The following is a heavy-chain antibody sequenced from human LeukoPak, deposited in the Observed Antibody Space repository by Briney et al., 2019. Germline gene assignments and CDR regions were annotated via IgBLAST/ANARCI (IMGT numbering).Heavy chain of an antibody. Sequence: SETLSLTCTVSGGSISSSSYYWGWIRQPPGKGLEWIGSIYYSGSTYYNPSLKSRVTIYVDTSKNQFSLKLSSVTAADTAVYYCARSRRGKFDYWGQGTLVTVSS. D-gene: IGHD3-16*01. J-gene: IGHJ4*02. V-gene: IGHV4-39*01. CDR1: GGSISSSSYY. CDR3: ARSRRGKFDY. CDR2: IYYSGST.